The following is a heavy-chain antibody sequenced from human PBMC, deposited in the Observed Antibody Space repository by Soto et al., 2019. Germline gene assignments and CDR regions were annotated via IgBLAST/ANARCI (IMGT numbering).Heavy chain of an antibody. D-gene: IGHD4-17*01. CDR2: INISNGNT. CDR1: GYTFKSYQ. CDR3: ARDTDLTLVTTLDY. J-gene: IGHJ4*02. Sequence: ASVKVSCKASGYTFKSYQIYWVRQAPGQRLECMGWINISNGNTEYSQNFQGRVTMTRXRXXXXAXMXLXXXXAEXTAVYYCARDTDLTLVTTLDYWGQGTPVTVSS. V-gene: IGHV1-3*04.